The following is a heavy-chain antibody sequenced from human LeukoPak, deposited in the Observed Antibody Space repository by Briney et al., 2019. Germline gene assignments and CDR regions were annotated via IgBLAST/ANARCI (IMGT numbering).Heavy chain of an antibody. CDR3: ARVGPFFDY. J-gene: IGHJ4*02. CDR1: GGSISSSSYY. V-gene: IGHV4-39*02. CDR2: IYYSGST. Sequence: PSETLSLTCTVSGGSISSSSYYWGWIRQPPGKGLEWIGSIYYSGSTYYNPSLKSRVTISVDTSKNHFSLRPSSVTTADTTVYYCARVGPFFDYWGQGILVTVSS.